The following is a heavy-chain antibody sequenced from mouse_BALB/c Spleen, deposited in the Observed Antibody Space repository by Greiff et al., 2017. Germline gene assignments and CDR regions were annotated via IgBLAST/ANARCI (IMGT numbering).Heavy chain of an antibody. CDR3: ASGYGSSRYYYAMDY. D-gene: IGHD1-1*01. CDR1: GYTFSSYW. CDR2: ILPGSGST. J-gene: IGHJ4*01. Sequence: QVQLQQSGAELMKPGASVKISCKATGYTFSSYWIEWVKQRPGHGLEWIGEILPGSGSTNYNEKFKGKATFTADTSSNTAYMQLSSLTSEDSAVYYCASGYGSSRYYYAMDYWGQGTSVTVSS. V-gene: IGHV1-9*01.